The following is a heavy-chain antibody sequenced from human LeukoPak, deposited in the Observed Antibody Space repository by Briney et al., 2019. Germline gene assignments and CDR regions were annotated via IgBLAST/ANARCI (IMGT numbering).Heavy chain of an antibody. Sequence: GESLKISCAASGFTFSSYWMSWVRQAPGKGLEWVANIKQDGSEKYYVDSVKGRFTISRDNAKNSPYLQMNSLRAEDTAVYYCARDRRYDFWSGYLRGFDYWGQGTLVTVSS. CDR3: ARDRRYDFWSGYLRGFDY. CDR2: IKQDGSEK. D-gene: IGHD3-3*01. V-gene: IGHV3-7*01. CDR1: GFTFSSYW. J-gene: IGHJ4*02.